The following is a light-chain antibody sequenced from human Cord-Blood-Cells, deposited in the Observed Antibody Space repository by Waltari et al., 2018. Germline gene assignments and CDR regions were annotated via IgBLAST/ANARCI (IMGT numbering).Light chain of an antibody. Sequence: SYELTQPPSVSVSPGQTSRITCPGDALPKQYAYWYPQKPGQAPVLVKYKDSERPSGIPERFAGSSSGTTVTLTISGVQAEDEADYYCQSADSSGTYVVFGGGTKLTVL. CDR3: QSADSSGTYVV. CDR1: ALPKQY. V-gene: IGLV3-25*02. J-gene: IGLJ2*01. CDR2: KDS.